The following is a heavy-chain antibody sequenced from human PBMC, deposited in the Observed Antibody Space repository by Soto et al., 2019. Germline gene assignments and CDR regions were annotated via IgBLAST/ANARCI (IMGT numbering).Heavy chain of an antibody. CDR2: INAGNGNT. Sequence: GASVKVSCKASGYTFTSYAMHWVRQAPGQRLEWMGWINAGNGNTKYSQKFQGRVTITRDTSASTAYMELSSLRSEDTAVYYRARGGIAVAGTIDYWGQGTLVTVSS. D-gene: IGHD6-19*01. V-gene: IGHV1-3*01. CDR3: ARGGIAVAGTIDY. J-gene: IGHJ4*02. CDR1: GYTFTSYA.